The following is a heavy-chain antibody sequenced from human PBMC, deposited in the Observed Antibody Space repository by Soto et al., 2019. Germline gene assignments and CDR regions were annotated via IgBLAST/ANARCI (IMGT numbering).Heavy chain of an antibody. CDR3: APHVYCSGGSCHYDAFDI. Sequence: EVQLLESGGGLVQPGESLRLSCAVSGFIFGNYMMTWVRQAPGKGLEWVATIRDSGDSTYYADSVKGRFTISRDNFKNTLYLQMDSLGAEDTAVYDGAPHVYCSGGSCHYDAFDIRGQGAMVTVSS. CDR1: GFIFGNYM. CDR2: IRDSGDST. V-gene: IGHV3-23*01. D-gene: IGHD2-15*01. J-gene: IGHJ3*02.